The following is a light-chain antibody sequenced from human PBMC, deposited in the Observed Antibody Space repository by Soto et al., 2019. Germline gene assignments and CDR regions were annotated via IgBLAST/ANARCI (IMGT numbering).Light chain of an antibody. CDR1: SSDIGAYNF. J-gene: IGLJ2*01. Sequence: QSALTQPASVSGSPGQSITISCTGTSSDIGAYNFVSWYQQHPGKAPKLMLYDVNTRPSGVSNRFSGSKSGNTASLTISGLQAEDEADYYCTLWTTSTTMIFGGGTKVTVL. V-gene: IGLV2-14*03. CDR2: DVN. CDR3: TLWTTSTTMI.